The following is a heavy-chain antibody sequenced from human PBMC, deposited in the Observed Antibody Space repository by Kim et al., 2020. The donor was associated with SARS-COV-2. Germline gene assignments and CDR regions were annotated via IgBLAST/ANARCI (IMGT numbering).Heavy chain of an antibody. CDR3: AKDGIAAAGTSLEGVGIYFDY. V-gene: IGHV3-23*01. D-gene: IGHD6-13*01. J-gene: IGHJ4*02. CDR2: ISGSGGST. CDR1: GFTFSSYA. Sequence: GGSLRLSCAASGFTFSSYAMSWVRQAPGKGLEWVSAISGSGGSTYYADSVKGRFTISRDNSKNTLYLQMNSLRAEDTAVYYCAKDGIAAAGTSLEGVGIYFDYWGQGTLVTVSS.